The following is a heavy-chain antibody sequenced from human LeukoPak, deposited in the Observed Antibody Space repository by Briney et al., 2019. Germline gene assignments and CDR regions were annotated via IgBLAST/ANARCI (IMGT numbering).Heavy chain of an antibody. D-gene: IGHD2-15*01. Sequence: GGSLRLSCAASGFTFSTSAMTWVRQAPGKGLEWVSGISASGGSTYYADSVKGRFTISRDNSKNTLYLQVNSLRAEDTAIYYCSKDPCNGGSCYDDESDPRGQGTLVTVAS. CDR3: SKDPCNGGSCYDDESDP. CDR2: ISASGGST. V-gene: IGHV3-23*01. CDR1: GFTFSTSA. J-gene: IGHJ5*02.